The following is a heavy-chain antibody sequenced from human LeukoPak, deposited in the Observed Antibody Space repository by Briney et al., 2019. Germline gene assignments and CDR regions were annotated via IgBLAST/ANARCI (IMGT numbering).Heavy chain of an antibody. J-gene: IGHJ4*02. D-gene: IGHD6-19*01. V-gene: IGHV3-30-3*01. Sequence: GGSLRLSCAASGFTFSSYAMHWVRQAPGKGLEWVTVISYDGSDKYYVDSVKGRFTIFRDNSKNALYLQINSLRAEDTAVYYCARDESRYSSGWYDAFDYWGQGTLVTVSS. CDR2: ISYDGSDK. CDR3: ARDESRYSSGWYDAFDY. CDR1: GFTFSSYA.